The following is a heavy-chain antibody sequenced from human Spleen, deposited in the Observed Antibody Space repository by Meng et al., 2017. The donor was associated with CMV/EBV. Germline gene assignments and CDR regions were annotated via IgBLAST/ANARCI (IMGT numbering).Heavy chain of an antibody. J-gene: IGHJ4*02. V-gene: IGHV3-7*01. CDR3: ARRNWNPTHFDY. CDR2: INQDGTDK. D-gene: IGHD1-1*01. CDR1: GLTFRNYW. Sequence: GESLKISCAASGLTFRNYWMNWVRQAPGKGLEWVAKINQDGTDKYYVDSVKGRFTISRDNAQNSLYLQMNRLRAEDTAAYYCARRNWNPTHFDYWGQGTLVTVSS.